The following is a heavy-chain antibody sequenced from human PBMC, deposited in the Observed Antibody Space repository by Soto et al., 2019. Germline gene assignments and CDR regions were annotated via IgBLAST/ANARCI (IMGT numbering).Heavy chain of an antibody. CDR3: ARGDTIFESSERYYHYGLDV. J-gene: IGHJ6*02. Sequence: QVKLVQSRAEVKKPGSSVRVSCKASEGTFNSYVVSWVRQAPGQGLQWMGGIIPLFGTTNYAHQLEGRVTITADTSTTTAYMELSGLRPGDTAVYYCARGDTIFESSERYYHYGLDVWGQGNTVIVSS. V-gene: IGHV1-69*06. CDR1: EGTFNSYV. CDR2: IIPLFGTT. D-gene: IGHD3-3*01.